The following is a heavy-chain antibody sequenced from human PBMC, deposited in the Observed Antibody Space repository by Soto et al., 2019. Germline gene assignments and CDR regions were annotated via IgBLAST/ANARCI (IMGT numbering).Heavy chain of an antibody. D-gene: IGHD4-17*01. CDR3: AKSFARDVGYGDYVSY. CDR2: ISGSGGST. J-gene: IGHJ4*02. Sequence: GGSLRLSCAASGFTFSSYAMSWVRQAPGKGLEWVSAISGSGGSTYYADSVKGRFTISRDNSKNTLYLQMNSLRAEDTAVYYCAKSFARDVGYGDYVSYWGQGTLVTVSS. V-gene: IGHV3-23*01. CDR1: GFTFSSYA.